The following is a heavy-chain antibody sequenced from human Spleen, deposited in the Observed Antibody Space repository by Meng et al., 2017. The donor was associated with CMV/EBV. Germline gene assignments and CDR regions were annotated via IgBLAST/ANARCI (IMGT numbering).Heavy chain of an antibody. CDR1: GFTFSSYA. J-gene: IGHJ4*02. CDR2: IYSGGSST. Sequence: GESLKISCAASGFTFSSYAMNWVRQAPGKGLDWVSVIYSGGSSTYYADAVKGRFTLSRDNSKNTLYLQMNSLRAEDTAVYYCAKASVHYDYWGQGTLVTVSS. V-gene: IGHV3-23*03. CDR3: AKASVHYDY.